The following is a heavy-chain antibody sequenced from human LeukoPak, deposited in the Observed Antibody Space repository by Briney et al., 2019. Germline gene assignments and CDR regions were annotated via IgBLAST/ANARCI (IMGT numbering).Heavy chain of an antibody. CDR3: AREGTTVYYGMDV. D-gene: IGHD2-2*01. J-gene: IGHJ6*04. Sequence: GGSLRLSCAASGFTFSSYAMHWVRQAPGKGLEWVAVISYDGSNEYYADSVKGRFTISRDNSKNTLYLQMNSLRAEDTAVYYCAREGTTVYYGMDVWGEGTTVTVSS. CDR2: ISYDGSNE. CDR1: GFTFSSYA. V-gene: IGHV3-30*04.